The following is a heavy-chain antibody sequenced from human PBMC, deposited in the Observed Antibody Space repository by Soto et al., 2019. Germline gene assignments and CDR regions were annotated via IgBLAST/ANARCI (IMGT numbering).Heavy chain of an antibody. CDR2: ISAYNGNT. V-gene: IGHV1-18*01. Sequence: GASVKVSCKASGYTFTSYGISWVRQAPGQGLEWMGWISAYNGNTNYAQKLQGRVTMTTDTSTSTAYMELRSLRSDDTAVYYCARDQTPYYYGSGSRYWGQGTLVTVSS. J-gene: IGHJ4*02. CDR1: GYTFTSYG. CDR3: ARDQTPYYYGSGSRY. D-gene: IGHD3-10*01.